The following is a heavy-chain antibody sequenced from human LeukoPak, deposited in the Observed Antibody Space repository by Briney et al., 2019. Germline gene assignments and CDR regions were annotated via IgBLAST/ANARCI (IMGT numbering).Heavy chain of an antibody. CDR1: GGSISSYY. CDR2: IYYSGST. D-gene: IGHD3-10*01. Sequence: PSETLSLTCTVSGGSISSYYWSWIRQPPGKGLEWIGYIYYSGSTNYNPSLKSRVTVSVDTSKNQFSLKLSSVTAADTAVYYCARGGEVYYGSGGFDYWGQGTLVTVSS. V-gene: IGHV4-59*01. J-gene: IGHJ4*02. CDR3: ARGGEVYYGSGGFDY.